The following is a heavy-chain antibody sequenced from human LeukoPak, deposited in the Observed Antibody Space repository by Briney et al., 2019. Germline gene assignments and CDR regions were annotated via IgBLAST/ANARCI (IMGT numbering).Heavy chain of an antibody. J-gene: IGHJ3*02. Sequence: SETLSLTCTVSGYSISSGYYWSWIRQPPGKGLEWIGYIYYSGSTSYHPPLKSRVTISVDTSKNQFSLKLSSVTAADTAVYYCARDLLDCGGDCSIAFDIWGQGTMVTVSS. V-gene: IGHV4-61*01. CDR3: ARDLLDCGGDCSIAFDI. CDR2: IYYSGST. CDR1: GYSISSGYY. D-gene: IGHD2-21*02.